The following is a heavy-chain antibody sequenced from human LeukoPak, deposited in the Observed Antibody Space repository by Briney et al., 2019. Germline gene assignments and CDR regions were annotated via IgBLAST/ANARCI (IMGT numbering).Heavy chain of an antibody. CDR3: ARLRGYSGENPAL. J-gene: IGHJ4*02. CDR1: GFSFSNAW. D-gene: IGHD5-18*01. Sequence: KPGGSLRLSCAASGFSFSNAWMSWVRQAPGKGLEWVSYISSSSSYTNYADSVKGRFTISRDNAKNSLYLQMNSLRAEDTAVYYCARLRGYSGENPALWGQGTLVTVSS. V-gene: IGHV3-11*06. CDR2: ISSSSSYT.